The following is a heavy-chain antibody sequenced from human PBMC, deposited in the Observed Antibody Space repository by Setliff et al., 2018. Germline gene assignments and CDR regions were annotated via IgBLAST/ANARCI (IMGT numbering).Heavy chain of an antibody. CDR2: IYTRGST. Sequence: PSETLSLTCTVSGGSISEANYYWSWIRQPAGKGLEWIGHIYTRGSTTYNPPVKSRVTISLDTSKNHFSLKLDSVTAADTALYYCARSPSSGAYWNPRPFYSDYWARGTLVTVSS. V-gene: IGHV4-61*09. CDR1: GGSISEANYY. CDR3: ARSPSSGAYWNPRPFYSDY. J-gene: IGHJ4*02. D-gene: IGHD1-26*01.